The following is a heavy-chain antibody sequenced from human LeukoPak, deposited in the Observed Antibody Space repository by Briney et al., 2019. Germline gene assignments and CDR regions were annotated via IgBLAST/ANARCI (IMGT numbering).Heavy chain of an antibody. D-gene: IGHD6-25*01. V-gene: IGHV3-23*01. Sequence: GGSLRLSCAASGFTFSSYAMSWVRQAPGKGLEWVSAISGSGGSTYYADSVKGRSTISRDNSKNTLYLQMNSLRAEDTALYSCAKYQRADSYYYAMDVWGQGTTVTVSS. J-gene: IGHJ6*02. CDR1: GFTFSSYA. CDR3: AKYQRADSYYYAMDV. CDR2: ISGSGGST.